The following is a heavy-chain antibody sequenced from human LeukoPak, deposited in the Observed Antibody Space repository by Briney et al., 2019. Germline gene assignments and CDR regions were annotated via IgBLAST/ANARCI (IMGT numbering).Heavy chain of an antibody. CDR1: GFTLSSYA. CDR2: ISGSGGST. D-gene: IGHD2-2*01. Sequence: GGSLRLSCAASGFTLSSYAMSWVRQDPGKGLEWVSAISGSGGSTYYADSVKGRFTISRDNSKNTLYLQMNSLRADDTAVYYCAKTRYGRMYQLPSDYWGQGTLVTVSS. V-gene: IGHV3-23*01. J-gene: IGHJ4*02. CDR3: AKTRYGRMYQLPSDY.